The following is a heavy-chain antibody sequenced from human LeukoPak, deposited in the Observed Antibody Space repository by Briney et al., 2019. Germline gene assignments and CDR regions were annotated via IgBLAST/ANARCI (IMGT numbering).Heavy chain of an antibody. V-gene: IGHV4-34*01. CDR2: INHSGST. Sequence: SETLSLTCAVYGGSFSGYYWSWIRQPPGKGLEWIGEINHSGSTNYNPSLKSRVTISEDTSKNQFSLKLSSVTAADTAVYYCAWLGATEYFQHWGQGTLVTVSS. CDR1: GGSFSGYY. J-gene: IGHJ1*01. D-gene: IGHD1-26*01. CDR3: AWLGATEYFQH.